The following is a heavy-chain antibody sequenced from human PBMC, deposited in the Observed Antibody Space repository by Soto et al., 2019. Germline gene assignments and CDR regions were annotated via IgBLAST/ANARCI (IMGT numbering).Heavy chain of an antibody. CDR1: GGSISSSNW. J-gene: IGHJ6*02. CDR2: IYHSGST. V-gene: IGHV4-4*02. Sequence: NPSETLSLTCAVSGGSISSSNWWSWVRQPPGKGLEWIGEIYHSGSTNYNPSLKSRVTISVDKSKNQFSLKLSSVTAADTAVYYCAAAFWDRVFPLKTYYYYYGMDVWGQGTTVTVSS. D-gene: IGHD5-12*01. CDR3: AAAFWDRVFPLKTYYYYYGMDV.